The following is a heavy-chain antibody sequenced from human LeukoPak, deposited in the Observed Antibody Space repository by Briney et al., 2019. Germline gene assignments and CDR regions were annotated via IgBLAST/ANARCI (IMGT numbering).Heavy chain of an antibody. J-gene: IGHJ3*02. D-gene: IGHD6-13*01. Sequence: GGSLRLSCAASGFTFDSYGFHWVRQAPGKGLEWVSAISGSGGSTYYADSVKGRFTISRDNSKNTLYLQMNSLRAEDTAVYYCAKEGQQLYAFDIWGQGTMVTVSS. CDR2: ISGSGGST. CDR1: GFTFDSYG. CDR3: AKEGQQLYAFDI. V-gene: IGHV3-23*01.